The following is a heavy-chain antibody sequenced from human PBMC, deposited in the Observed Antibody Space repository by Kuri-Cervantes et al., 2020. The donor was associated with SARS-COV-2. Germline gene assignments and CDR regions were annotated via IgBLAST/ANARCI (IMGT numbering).Heavy chain of an antibody. J-gene: IGHJ4*02. CDR1: GGSISSSSYY. D-gene: IGHD6-13*01. V-gene: IGHV4-39*01. CDR2: VYYSGIT. CDR3: ARVRVGSSRPVDY. Sequence: SETLSLTCTVSGGSISSSSYYWGWIRQPPGKGLEWIGSVYYSGITYYNPSLKSRVNISVDTYKNQFSLKLSSVTAADTAVYYCARVRVGSSRPVDYWGQGTLVTVSS.